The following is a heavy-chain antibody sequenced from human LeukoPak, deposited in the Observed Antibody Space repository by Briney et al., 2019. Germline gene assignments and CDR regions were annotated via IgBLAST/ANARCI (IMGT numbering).Heavy chain of an antibody. J-gene: IGHJ2*01. CDR1: GGSISSGSYY. CDR3: ARDRRYGDPYWYFDL. Sequence: PSETLSLTCTVSGGSISSGSYYWSWIRQPAGKGLEWIGRIYTSGSTNYNPSLKSRVTISVDTSKNQFSLKLSSVTAADTAVYYCARDRRYGDPYWYFDLWGRGTLVTVSS. CDR2: IYTSGST. V-gene: IGHV4-61*02. D-gene: IGHD4-17*01.